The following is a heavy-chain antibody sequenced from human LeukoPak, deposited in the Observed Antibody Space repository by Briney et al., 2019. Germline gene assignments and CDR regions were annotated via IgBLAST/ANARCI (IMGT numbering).Heavy chain of an antibody. CDR3: ARLPSYGYQDY. J-gene: IGHJ4*02. CDR1: GYTFTSYG. D-gene: IGHD5-18*01. CDR2: ISVYNGNT. Sequence: ASLKVSCKASGYTFTSYGISWVRQAPGQGLEWMGWISVYNGNTNYAQKLQGRVTMTTDTSTSTAYMELRSLRSDDTAVYYCARLPSYGYQDYWGQGTLVTVSS. V-gene: IGHV1-18*01.